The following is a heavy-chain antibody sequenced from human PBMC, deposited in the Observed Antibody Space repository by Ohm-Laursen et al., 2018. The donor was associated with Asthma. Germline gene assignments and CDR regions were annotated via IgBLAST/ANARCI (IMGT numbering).Heavy chain of an antibody. V-gene: IGHV4-34*01. CDR3: ARGSYSSSWYPRFGY. D-gene: IGHD6-13*01. Sequence: SETLSLTCAVYGGSFSGYYWSWIRQPPGKGLEWIGEINHSGSTNYNPSLKSRVTISVDTSKNQFSLKLSSVTAADTAVHYCARGSYSSSWYPRFGYWGQGTLVTVSS. CDR1: GGSFSGYY. J-gene: IGHJ4*02. CDR2: INHSGST.